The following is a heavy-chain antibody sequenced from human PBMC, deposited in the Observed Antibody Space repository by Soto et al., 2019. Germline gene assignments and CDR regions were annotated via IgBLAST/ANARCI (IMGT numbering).Heavy chain of an antibody. J-gene: IGHJ5*02. D-gene: IGHD3-10*01. CDR3: ARQGFYGSGSMGWFDP. CDR1: GYSFTNYW. CDR2: IYPGDPDT. V-gene: IGHV5-51*01. Sequence: GESLKISCKDSGYSFTNYWIGWVRQMPGKGLEWMGIIYPGDPDTRYSPSFQGQVTISADKSISTAYLQWSSLKASDTAMYYCARQGFYGSGSMGWFDPWGQGTLVTVSS.